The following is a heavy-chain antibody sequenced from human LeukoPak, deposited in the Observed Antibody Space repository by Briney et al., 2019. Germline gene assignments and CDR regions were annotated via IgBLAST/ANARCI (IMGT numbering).Heavy chain of an antibody. CDR3: ARGGGYSSPRATIPAFDI. Sequence: SETLSLTCTVSGVSISSGGYYWSWIRQHPGKGLEWIGYIYYSGSTYYNPSLKSRVTISVDTSKNQFSLKLSSVTAADTAVYYCARGGGYSSPRATIPAFDIWGQGTMVTVSS. CDR1: GVSISSGGYY. V-gene: IGHV4-31*03. J-gene: IGHJ3*02. D-gene: IGHD6-13*01. CDR2: IYYSGST.